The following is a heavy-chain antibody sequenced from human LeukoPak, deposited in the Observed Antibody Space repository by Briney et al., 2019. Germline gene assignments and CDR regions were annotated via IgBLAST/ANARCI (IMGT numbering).Heavy chain of an antibody. D-gene: IGHD3-10*01. CDR2: INSDGSST. V-gene: IGHV3-74*01. J-gene: IGHJ4*02. CDR1: GFTFSSYW. CDR3: TTVHTTTPWAMVRGVIITDDY. Sequence: PGGSLRLSCAASGFTFSSYWMHWVRQAPGKGLVWVSRINSDGSSTSYADSVKGRFTISRDNAKNTLYLQMNSLKTEDTAVYYCTTVHTTTPWAMVRGVIITDDYWGQGTLVTVSS.